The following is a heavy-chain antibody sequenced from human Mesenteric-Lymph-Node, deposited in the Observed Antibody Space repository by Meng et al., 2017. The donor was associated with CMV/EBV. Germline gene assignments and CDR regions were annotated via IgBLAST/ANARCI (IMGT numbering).Heavy chain of an antibody. J-gene: IGHJ4*02. CDR1: GGSISSSSYY. CDR2: IYYSGST. CDR3: ARRPWRYYFDY. V-gene: IGHV4-39*01. Sequence: SETLSLTCTVSGGSISSSSYYWGWIRQPPGKGLEWIGSIYYSGSTYYNPSLKSRVTISVDTSKNQFSLKLSSVTAADTAVYYCARRPWRYYFDYWGQGTLVTVSS.